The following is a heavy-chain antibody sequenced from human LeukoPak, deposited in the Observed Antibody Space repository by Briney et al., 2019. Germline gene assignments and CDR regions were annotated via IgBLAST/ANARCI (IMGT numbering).Heavy chain of an antibody. Sequence: GGSLRLSCAASGFTFSSYAMSWVRQAPGKGLEWVSAISGSGGSTYYADSVKGRFTISGDNSKNTLYLQMNSLRAEDTAVYYCAKLDGSSGSLLGGFDYWGRGTLVTVSS. CDR2: ISGSGGST. CDR3: AKLDGSSGSLLGGFDY. J-gene: IGHJ4*02. CDR1: GFTFSSYA. D-gene: IGHD3-22*01. V-gene: IGHV3-23*01.